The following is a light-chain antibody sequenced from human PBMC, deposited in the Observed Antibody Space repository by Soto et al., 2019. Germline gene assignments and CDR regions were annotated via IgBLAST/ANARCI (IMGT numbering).Light chain of an antibody. CDR1: SSDVGGYNY. CDR3: SSYAGSNHVV. CDR2: EVS. V-gene: IGLV2-8*01. Sequence: QSALTQPPSASGSPGQSVTISCTGTSSDVGGYNYVSWYQQHTGKAPKLMIYEVSKRPSGVPDRFSGSKSGNTASLTVSGLQAEDEADYYCSSYAGSNHVVFGGWTKLTVL. J-gene: IGLJ2*01.